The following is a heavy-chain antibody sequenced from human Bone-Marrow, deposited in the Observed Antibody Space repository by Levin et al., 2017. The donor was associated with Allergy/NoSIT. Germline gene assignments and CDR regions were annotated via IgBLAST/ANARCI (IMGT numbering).Heavy chain of an antibody. CDR3: ASGPRNYDFVY. D-gene: IGHD3-3*01. J-gene: IGHJ4*02. V-gene: IGHV3-30-3*01. CDR2: ISFDGVNK. Sequence: PGGSLRLSCAVSGFPFSTSSMDWFRQAAGKGPEWVAFISFDGVNKYYADSVKGRFTISRDTSKSTLYLQMNSLRKDDTAVYYCASGPRNYDFVYWGQGTLVTVSS. CDR1: GFPFSTSS.